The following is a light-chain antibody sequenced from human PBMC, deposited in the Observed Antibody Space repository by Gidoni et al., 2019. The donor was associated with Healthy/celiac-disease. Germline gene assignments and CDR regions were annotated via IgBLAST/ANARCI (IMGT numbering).Light chain of an antibody. J-gene: IGLJ2*01. CDR3: QAWDSSSVV. CDR2: QDS. Sequence: SYELTQPPSVSVSPGQTASITCSGDKLGDKYACWYQQKPGQSPVLVIYQDSKRPSGIPERFSGYNSGNTATLTISGTQTMDEADNYCQAWDSSSVVFGGGTKLTVL. V-gene: IGLV3-1*01. CDR1: KLGDKY.